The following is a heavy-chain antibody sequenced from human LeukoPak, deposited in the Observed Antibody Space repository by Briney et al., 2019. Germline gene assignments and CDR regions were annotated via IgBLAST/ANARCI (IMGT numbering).Heavy chain of an antibody. CDR3: ARVYCGGDCYPDY. Sequence: GGSLRLSCAASGFTFSNYHMNWVRQAPGKGLEWVSYISSSSFTIYYADSVKGRFTISRDNAKNSLYLQMNSLRAEDTAVYYCARVYCGGDCYPDYWGQGALVTVSS. CDR2: ISSSSFTI. CDR1: GFTFSNYH. D-gene: IGHD2-21*02. J-gene: IGHJ4*02. V-gene: IGHV3-48*01.